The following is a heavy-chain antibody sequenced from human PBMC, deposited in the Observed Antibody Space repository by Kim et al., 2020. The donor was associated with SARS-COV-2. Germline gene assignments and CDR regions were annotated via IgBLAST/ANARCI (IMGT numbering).Heavy chain of an antibody. V-gene: IGHV3-21*01. D-gene: IGHD6-13*01. J-gene: IGHJ6*02. Sequence: GGSLRLSCAASGFTFSSYSMNWVRQAPGKGLEWVSSISSSSSYIYYADSVKGRFTISRDNAKNSLYLQMNSLRAEDTAVYYCASLNIAAAGTQLGYYYYGMDVWGQGTTVTVSS. CDR1: GFTFSSYS. CDR2: ISSSSSYI. CDR3: ASLNIAAAGTQLGYYYYGMDV.